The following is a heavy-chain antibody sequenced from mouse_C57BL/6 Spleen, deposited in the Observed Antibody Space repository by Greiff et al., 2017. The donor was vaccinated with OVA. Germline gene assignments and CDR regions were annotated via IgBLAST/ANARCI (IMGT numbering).Heavy chain of an antibody. Sequence: QVQLQESGAELVRPGASVKLSCKASGYTFTDYYINWVKQRPGQGLEWIARIYPGSGNTYYNEKFKGKATLTAEKSSSTAYMQLSSLTSEDSAVYFGARYYYGNYGGYAMDYWGQGTSVTVSS. J-gene: IGHJ4*01. V-gene: IGHV1-76*01. CDR2: IYPGSGNT. CDR3: ARYYYGNYGGYAMDY. CDR1: GYTFTDYY. D-gene: IGHD2-1*01.